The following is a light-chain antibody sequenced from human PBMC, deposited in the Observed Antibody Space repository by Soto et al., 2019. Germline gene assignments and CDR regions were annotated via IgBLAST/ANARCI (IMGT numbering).Light chain of an antibody. J-gene: IGLJ2*01. Sequence: QSVLTQPPSXXXTPGQRVTISCSGSSSNIGSNTVNWYQQLPGTAPKLLISSNDQRPSGVPDRFSGSKSGTSASLAISGLQSDDESDYYCAAWDDSLHAVVFGGGTKLTVL. CDR2: SND. V-gene: IGLV1-44*01. CDR3: AAWDDSLHAVV. CDR1: SSNIGSNT.